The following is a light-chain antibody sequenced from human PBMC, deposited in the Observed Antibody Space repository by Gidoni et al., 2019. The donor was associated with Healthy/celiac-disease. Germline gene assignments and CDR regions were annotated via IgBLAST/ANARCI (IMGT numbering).Light chain of an antibody. CDR3: QQYNNWPKT. V-gene: IGKV3-15*01. CDR1: QSVSSN. J-gene: IGKJ2*01. CDR2: GAS. Sequence: EIVMTQSPATLSVSPGERATLSCRASQSVSSNLAWYQQKPGQAPRLLIYGASTRATGIPARFSGSGSGTEFTLTISSLESEDFAVYYCQQYNNWPKTFGQGTKLKIK.